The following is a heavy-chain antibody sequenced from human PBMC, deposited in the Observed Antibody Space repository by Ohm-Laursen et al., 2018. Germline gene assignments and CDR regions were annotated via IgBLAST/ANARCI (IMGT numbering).Heavy chain of an antibody. CDR1: GFTFSDYY. CDR3: ARDAPNYKTISGVVTALGMDV. CDR2: ISSSGSTI. Sequence: SLRLSCAASGFTFSDYYMSWIRQAPGKGLEWASYISSSGSTIYYADSVKGRFTISRDNAKTTLYLQMNSLRAEDTAVYYCARDAPNYKTISGVVTALGMDVWGQGTTVTVSS. V-gene: IGHV3-11*04. D-gene: IGHD3-3*01. J-gene: IGHJ6*02.